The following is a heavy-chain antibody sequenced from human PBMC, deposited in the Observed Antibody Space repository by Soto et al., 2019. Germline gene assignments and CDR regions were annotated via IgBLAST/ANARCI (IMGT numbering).Heavy chain of an antibody. CDR1: GGSISRYY. CDR2: MHYSGNT. Sequence: QVQLQESGPGLVKPSETLSLTCSVSGGSISRYYCSWVRQPPGKGLEWIGHMHYSGNTRYNPSLKRRATVSLDTSKNQFSLKLSSVPAAATAVYYCAPSTGWPGFDFWGQGTLATVSS. CDR3: APSTGWPGFDF. D-gene: IGHD2-8*02. J-gene: IGHJ4*02. V-gene: IGHV4-59*03.